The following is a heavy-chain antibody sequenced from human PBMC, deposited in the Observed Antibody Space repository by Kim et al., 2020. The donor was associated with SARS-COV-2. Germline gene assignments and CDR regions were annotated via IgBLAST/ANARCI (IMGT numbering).Heavy chain of an antibody. CDR1: GYTFTNSL. CDR2: INPRSETT. CDR3: AREIGPMTKLTKFPNWFDP. D-gene: IGHD4-17*01. Sequence: ASVKVSCKASGYTFTNSLVHWVRQAPGQGFQYMGLINPRSETTTYAREFQGRVTMTRDTSTNTVYMELNSLRSDDTAVYYCAREIGPMTKLTKFPNWFDPWGQGTLVIVSS. J-gene: IGHJ5*02. V-gene: IGHV1-46*01.